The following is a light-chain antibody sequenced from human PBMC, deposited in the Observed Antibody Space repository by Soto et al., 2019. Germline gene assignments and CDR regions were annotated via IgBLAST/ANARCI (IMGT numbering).Light chain of an antibody. CDR3: CLYAGSYYV. CDR2: DVS. CDR1: SRDVGDYNY. V-gene: IGLV2-11*01. J-gene: IGLJ1*01. Sequence: QSALTQPRSVSGSPGQSVTISCTGTSRDVGDYNYVSWYQQHPGKAPKVIIYDVSKRPSGLPERFSGSKSGNTASLTISGLQTEDEADYSCCLYAGSYYVFGTGTKVTVL.